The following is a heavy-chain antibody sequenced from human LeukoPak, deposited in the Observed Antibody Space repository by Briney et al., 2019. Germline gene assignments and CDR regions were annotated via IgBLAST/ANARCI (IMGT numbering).Heavy chain of an antibody. CDR3: ARDPLYESGPPVDY. CDR1: GYTFTGYY. V-gene: IGHV1-2*02. Sequence: ASVKVSCKASGYTFTGYYMHWVRPAPGQGLEWMGWINPNSGGTNYAQKFQGRVTMTRDTSISTAYMELSRLRSDDTAVYYCARDPLYESGPPVDYWGQGTLVTVSS. CDR2: INPNSGGT. D-gene: IGHD2/OR15-2a*01. J-gene: IGHJ4*02.